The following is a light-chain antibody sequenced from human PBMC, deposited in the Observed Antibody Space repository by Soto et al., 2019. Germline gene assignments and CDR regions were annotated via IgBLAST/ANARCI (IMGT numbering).Light chain of an antibody. CDR3: HQRQSWPRT. CDR2: QTS. V-gene: IGKV3-11*01. J-gene: IGKJ1*01. Sequence: ETVLSQSPATLSSFPGDGVTLSCRASQYINTRLAWYQHRPGQAPRLLIYQTSIRAAGIPARFSASGSGTDFTLTISDVQPEDFALYYCHQRQSWPRTFGQGTKVDIK. CDR1: QYINTR.